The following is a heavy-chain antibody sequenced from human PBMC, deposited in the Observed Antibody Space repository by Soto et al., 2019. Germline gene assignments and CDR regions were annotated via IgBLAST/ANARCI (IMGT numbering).Heavy chain of an antibody. CDR2: IYYSGST. D-gene: IGHD3-10*01. J-gene: IGHJ3*02. Sequence: SETLSLTCTVSGGSISSYYWSWIRQPPGKGLEWIGYIYYSGSTNYNPSLKSRVTISVDTSKNQFSLKLSSVTAADTAVYYCGRVWGGACAIWGQGTMVTVSS. V-gene: IGHV4-59*12. CDR3: GRVWGGACAI. CDR1: GGSISSYY.